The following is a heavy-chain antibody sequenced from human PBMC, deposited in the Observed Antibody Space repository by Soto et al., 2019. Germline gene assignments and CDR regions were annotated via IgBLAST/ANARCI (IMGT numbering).Heavy chain of an antibody. CDR2: ISYDGNNK. Sequence: QVQLVEAGGGVVQPGRSLRLSCADSGFSLSNNGMPWVRQAPGKGLEWVAVISYDGNNKYYADSVKGRFTISRDNSKNTVYLEMNNLRAEDTAMYYCAKGGSGNYLTYYYYYGMDVWGQGTTVTVSS. CDR3: AKGGSGNYLTYYYYYGMDV. J-gene: IGHJ6*02. V-gene: IGHV3-30*18. D-gene: IGHD3-22*01. CDR1: GFSLSNNG.